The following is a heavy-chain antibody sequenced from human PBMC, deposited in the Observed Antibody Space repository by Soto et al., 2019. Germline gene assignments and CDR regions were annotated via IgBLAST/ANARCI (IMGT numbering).Heavy chain of an antibody. CDR1: GGSISSYY. J-gene: IGHJ4*02. Sequence: SETLSLTCVVSGGSISSYYWSWIRQPPGKGLEWIGYIYYSGSTNYNPSLKSRVTISVDTSKNQFSLKLSSVTAADTAVYYCARRYGTTFDYWGQGTLVTVSS. CDR2: IYYSGST. V-gene: IGHV4-59*01. CDR3: ARRYGTTFDY. D-gene: IGHD1-7*01.